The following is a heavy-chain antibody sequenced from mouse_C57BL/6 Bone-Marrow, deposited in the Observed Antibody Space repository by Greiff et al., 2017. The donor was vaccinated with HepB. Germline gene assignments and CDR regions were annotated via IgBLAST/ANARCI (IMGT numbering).Heavy chain of an antibody. V-gene: IGHV1-42*01. J-gene: IGHJ3*01. CDR1: GYSFTGYY. CDR3: ARRGKPYIFFAY. Sequence: EVMLVESGPELVKPGASVKISCKASGYSFTGYYMNWVKQSPEKSLEWIGEINPSTGGTTYNQKFKAKATLTVDKSSSTAYMQLKSLTSEDSAVYYCARRGKPYIFFAYWGQGTLVTVSA. D-gene: IGHD1-3*01. CDR2: INPSTGGT.